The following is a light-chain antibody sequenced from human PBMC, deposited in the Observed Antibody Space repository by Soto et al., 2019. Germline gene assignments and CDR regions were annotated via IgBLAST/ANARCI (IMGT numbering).Light chain of an antibody. Sequence: QSVLTQPASVSGSPGQSIAISRTGTSSDVGGYNYVSWYQQHPGKAPKLMIHEVSNRPSGVSDRFSGSKSGNTASLTISGLQADDEAGYYCSSHTSYSTRVFGTGTKVTVL. CDR3: SSHTSYSTRV. V-gene: IGLV2-14*01. J-gene: IGLJ1*01. CDR2: EVS. CDR1: SSDVGGYNY.